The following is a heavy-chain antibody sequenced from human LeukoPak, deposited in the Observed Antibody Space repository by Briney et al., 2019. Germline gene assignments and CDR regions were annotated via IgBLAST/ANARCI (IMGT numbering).Heavy chain of an antibody. Sequence: SVKVSCKTSGFTFSTSAVQWVRQARGQRLEWIGWIIVGSGATNYAQSLQGRFTITRDMSTNTAYMELSSLGSEDSAVYYCAAELYGVYTDCCTFHLWGQGTMVTVSS. V-gene: IGHV1-58*01. J-gene: IGHJ3*01. CDR2: IIVGSGAT. CDR1: GFTFSTSA. D-gene: IGHD4-17*01. CDR3: AAELYGVYTDCCTFHL.